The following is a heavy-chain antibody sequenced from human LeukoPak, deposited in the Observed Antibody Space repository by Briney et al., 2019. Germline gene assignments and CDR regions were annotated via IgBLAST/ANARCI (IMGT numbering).Heavy chain of an antibody. CDR2: ISWNSGSI. CDR1: GFTFDDYA. CDR3: AKDSSSSAGPSSWFDP. V-gene: IGHV3-9*03. J-gene: IGHJ5*02. D-gene: IGHD6-6*01. Sequence: GRSLRLSCAASGFTFDDYAMHWVRQAPGKGLEWVSGISWNSGSIGYADSVKGRFTISRDNAKNSLYLQMNSLRAEDMALYYCAKDSSSSAGPSSWFDPWGQGTLVTVPS.